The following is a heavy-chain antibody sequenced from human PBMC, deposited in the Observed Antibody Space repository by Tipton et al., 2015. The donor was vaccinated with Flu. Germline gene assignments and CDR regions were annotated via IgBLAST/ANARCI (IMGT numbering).Heavy chain of an antibody. CDR2: ISRSSSNI. CDR1: GFTFSRYS. J-gene: IGHJ6*02. D-gene: IGHD2-2*01. Sequence: SLRLSCAASGFTFSRYSMNWVRQAPGKGLEWVSSISRSSSNIYYADSVKGRFIIPRDNAKNSLYLQMNSLRAEDTAVYYCAREVVPATIIDYYYGMDVWGQGTTVTVSS. V-gene: IGHV3-21*01. CDR3: AREVVPATIIDYYYGMDV.